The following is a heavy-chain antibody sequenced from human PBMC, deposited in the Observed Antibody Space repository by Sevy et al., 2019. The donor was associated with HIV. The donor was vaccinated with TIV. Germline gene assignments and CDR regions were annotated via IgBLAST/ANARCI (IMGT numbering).Heavy chain of an antibody. CDR3: AITKDYYDPRGSPFDY. CDR2: FDPEDGET. CDR1: GYTLTKLA. V-gene: IGHV1-24*01. Sequence: ASVKVSCKVSGYTLTKLAMHWVRQAPGKGLEWMGTFDPEDGETIYAQKFQGRVTMTEDTSIDTAYMELSSLRSEDTAVFYCAITKDYYDPRGSPFDYWGQGTLVTVSS. D-gene: IGHD3-22*01. J-gene: IGHJ4*02.